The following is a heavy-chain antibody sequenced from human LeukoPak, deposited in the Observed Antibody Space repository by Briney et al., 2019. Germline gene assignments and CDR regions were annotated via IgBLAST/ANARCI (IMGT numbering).Heavy chain of an antibody. Sequence: ASVKVSCKASGYTFTSYGISWVRQAPGQGLEWMGWINPNSGGTNYAQKFQGRVTMTRDTSISTAYMELSRLRSDDTAVYYCARSRGRIAALINWFDPWGQGTLVTVSS. J-gene: IGHJ5*02. V-gene: IGHV1-2*02. CDR3: ARSRGRIAALINWFDP. CDR2: INPNSGGT. D-gene: IGHD6-6*01. CDR1: GYTFTSYG.